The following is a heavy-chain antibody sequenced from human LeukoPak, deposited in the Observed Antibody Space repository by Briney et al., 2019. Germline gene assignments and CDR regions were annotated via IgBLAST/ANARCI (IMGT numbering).Heavy chain of an antibody. CDR1: GFTFSTYA. J-gene: IGHJ4*02. Sequence: PGGSLRLSCAASGFTFSTYAMSWVRQAPGKGLEWVSSISSNGGTTYYADSVMGRFTISRDNSKNTLSLQMNSLRAEDTAVYYCVKDRSTWPIDYWGQGTLVTVSS. CDR3: VKDRSTWPIDY. D-gene: IGHD5-12*01. CDR2: ISSNGGTT. V-gene: IGHV3-23*01.